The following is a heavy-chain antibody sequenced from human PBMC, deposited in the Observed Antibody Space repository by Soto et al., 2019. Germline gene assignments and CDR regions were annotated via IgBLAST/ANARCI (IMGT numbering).Heavy chain of an antibody. CDR1: GFTFSNYN. Sequence: GGSLRLSCAASGFTFSNYNMNWVRQAPGKGLEWVSSISSSSSYIYYADSVKGRFTISRDNSKNTLFLQMNSLRAEDTAVYYCARDRVESGYQEYFQHWGQGTLVSVSS. D-gene: IGHD3-22*01. J-gene: IGHJ1*01. CDR3: ARDRVESGYQEYFQH. V-gene: IGHV3-21*04. CDR2: ISSSSSYI.